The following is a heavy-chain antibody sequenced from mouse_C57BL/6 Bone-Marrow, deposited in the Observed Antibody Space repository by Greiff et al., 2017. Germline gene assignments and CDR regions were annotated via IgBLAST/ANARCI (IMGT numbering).Heavy chain of an antibody. J-gene: IGHJ1*03. Sequence: EVQLQQSGAELVRPGASVKLSCTASGFNIKDDYMHWVKQRPEQGLEWIGWIDPENGDTEYASKFQGKATITAANTSNTAYLQLSSLTSEDTAVYYCTTRAGYYVDFDVWGTGTTVTVSS. D-gene: IGHD2-3*01. CDR3: TTRAGYYVDFDV. CDR2: IDPENGDT. CDR1: GFNIKDDY. V-gene: IGHV14-4*01.